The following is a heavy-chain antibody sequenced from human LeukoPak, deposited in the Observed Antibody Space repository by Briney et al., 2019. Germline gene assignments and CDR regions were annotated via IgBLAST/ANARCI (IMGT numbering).Heavy chain of an antibody. Sequence: GEPLQISCQGSGSRFTSYWIGWVRQMPGKGLEWMGIIYPGDSDPRYNPSFQDQFTISADKSISTAYLQWSSLKASDTAMYYCARQRFTMRAYAGNWFDPWGQGTLVTVSS. V-gene: IGHV5-51*01. D-gene: IGHD3-10*01. CDR1: GSRFTSYW. CDR3: ARQRFTMRAYAGNWFDP. CDR2: IYPGDSDP. J-gene: IGHJ5*02.